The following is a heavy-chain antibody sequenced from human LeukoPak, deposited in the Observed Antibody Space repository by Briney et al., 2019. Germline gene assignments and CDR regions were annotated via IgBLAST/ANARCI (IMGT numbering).Heavy chain of an antibody. D-gene: IGHD2-21*01. CDR1: GFTFSSYS. CDR2: IYSGGST. CDR3: ARDQGEYFDY. J-gene: IGHJ4*02. Sequence: GGSLRLSCAASGFTFSSYSMNWVRQAPGKGLEWVSVIYSGGSTYYADSVKGRFTISRDNSKNTLYLQMNSLRAEDTAVYYCARDQGEYFDYWGQGTLVTVSS. V-gene: IGHV3-53*01.